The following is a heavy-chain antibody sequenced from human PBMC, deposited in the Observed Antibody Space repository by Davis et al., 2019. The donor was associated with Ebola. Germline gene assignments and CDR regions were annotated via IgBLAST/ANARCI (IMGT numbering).Heavy chain of an antibody. Sequence: PGGSLRLSCAASGFTFSSYSMNWVRQAPGKGLEWVSSINSSSSYIYYADSVKGRFTISRDNAKNSLYLQMNSLRAEDTAVYYCARTAMDKYYYYGMDVWGQGTTVTVSS. V-gene: IGHV3-21*01. J-gene: IGHJ6*02. CDR2: INSSSSYI. CDR1: GFTFSSYS. D-gene: IGHD5-18*01. CDR3: ARTAMDKYYYYGMDV.